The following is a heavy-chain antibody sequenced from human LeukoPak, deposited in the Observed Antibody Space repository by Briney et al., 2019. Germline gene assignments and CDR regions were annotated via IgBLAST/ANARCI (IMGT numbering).Heavy chain of an antibody. Sequence: SETLSLTCTVSGGSISSYYWSWIRQPPGKGLEWIGYIYYSGSTNYNPSLKSRVTISVDTSKNQFSLKLSSVTAADTAVYYCARVGYCSGGSCPTWDNWFDPWGQGTLVTVSS. V-gene: IGHV4-59*01. D-gene: IGHD2-15*01. J-gene: IGHJ5*02. CDR1: GGSISSYY. CDR3: ARVGYCSGGSCPTWDNWFDP. CDR2: IYYSGST.